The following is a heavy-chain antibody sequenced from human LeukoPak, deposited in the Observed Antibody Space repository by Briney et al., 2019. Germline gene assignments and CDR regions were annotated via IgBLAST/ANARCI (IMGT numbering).Heavy chain of an antibody. Sequence: GGSLRLSCAASGFTFNTYSMNWVRQAPGKGLVWVSRTNSDGSSTSYADSVKGRFTISRDNAKNTLYLQMNSLRAEDTAVYYCARDTDTVTTILDYWGQGTLVTVSS. D-gene: IGHD4-17*01. CDR3: ARDTDTVTTILDY. CDR2: TNSDGSST. J-gene: IGHJ4*02. V-gene: IGHV3-74*01. CDR1: GFTFNTYS.